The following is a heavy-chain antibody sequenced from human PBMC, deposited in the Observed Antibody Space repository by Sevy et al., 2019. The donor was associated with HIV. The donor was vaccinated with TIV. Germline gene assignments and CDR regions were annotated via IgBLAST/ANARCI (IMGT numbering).Heavy chain of an antibody. CDR3: SRARGVTTDYCDCGRDA. CDR2: ISPKNDVT. D-gene: IGHD3-10*01. CDR1: GYSFTDYY. Sequence: ASVKVSCKASGYSFTDYYMHWVRQAPGQGLEWMAWISPKNDVTNYAQKFQGRVTMTRDTSTSTAYMELTRLRSDETAVYYYSRARGVTTDYCDCGRDAWRQGTPVTVSS. V-gene: IGHV1-2*02. J-gene: IGHJ6*02.